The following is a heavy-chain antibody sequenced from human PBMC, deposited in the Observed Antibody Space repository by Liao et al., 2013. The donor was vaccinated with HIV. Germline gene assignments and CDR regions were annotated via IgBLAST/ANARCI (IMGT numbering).Heavy chain of an antibody. J-gene: IGHJ3*02. D-gene: IGHD1-26*01. CDR1: GGSFSGYF. CDR2: INESEGT. V-gene: IGHV4-34*02. Sequence: QVLLQQWGTGLLKSSETLSLTCGIYGGSFSGYFWTWIRQSPGKGLEWIAEINESEGTNFNPSLESRVTISVDTSKNNFSLEVTSVTAADTGVYYCARGRGRKLAFDMWGQGTMVVVSS. CDR3: ARGRGRKLAFDM.